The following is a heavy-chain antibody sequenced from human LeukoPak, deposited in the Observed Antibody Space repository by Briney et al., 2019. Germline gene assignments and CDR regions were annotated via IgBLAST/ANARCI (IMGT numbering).Heavy chain of an antibody. V-gene: IGHV3-23*01. CDR1: GFTFSNYA. CDR2: ISGSGGTT. Sequence: GGSLRLSCAASGFTFSNYAMSWVRQAPGKGLDWVSGISGSGGTTYYADSVKGRFTISRDNSKNTLYLQMNSLRAEDTAVYYCANRGNTVTTLDYWGHGTLVTVSS. D-gene: IGHD4-17*01. J-gene: IGHJ4*01. CDR3: ANRGNTVTTLDY.